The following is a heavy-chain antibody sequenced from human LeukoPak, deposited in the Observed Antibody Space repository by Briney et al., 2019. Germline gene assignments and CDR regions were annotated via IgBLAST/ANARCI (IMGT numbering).Heavy chain of an antibody. D-gene: IGHD6-6*01. Sequence: PSETLSLTCTVSGGSISSYYWSWIRQPPGKGLEWIGYIYYSGSTYYNPSLKSRVTISVDTSKNQFSLKLSSVTAADTAVYYCARGDSSSSFDYWGQGTLVTVSS. CDR3: ARGDSSSSFDY. CDR1: GGSISSYY. V-gene: IGHV4-59*06. CDR2: IYYSGST. J-gene: IGHJ4*02.